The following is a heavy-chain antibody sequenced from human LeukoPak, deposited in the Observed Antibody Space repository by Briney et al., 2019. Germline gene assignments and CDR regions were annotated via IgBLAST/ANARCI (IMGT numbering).Heavy chain of an antibody. D-gene: IGHD1-26*01. J-gene: IGHJ4*02. V-gene: IGHV3-7*01. Sequence: PGGSLRLSCTASGFTFSSYWMSWVRQAPGKGLEWVANIKQDGREKYYVDSVKGRLTISRDNAKNSLYLQMISLRAEDTAVYYCASASLIVGALDYWGQGTLVTASS. CDR1: GFTFSSYW. CDR3: ASASLIVGALDY. CDR2: IKQDGREK.